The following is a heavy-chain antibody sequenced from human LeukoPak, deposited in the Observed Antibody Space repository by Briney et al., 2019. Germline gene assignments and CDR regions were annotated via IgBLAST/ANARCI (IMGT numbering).Heavy chain of an antibody. J-gene: IGHJ3*02. Sequence: GGSLRLSCGASGFSFRSYWMSWVRQAPGKGLEWVANIKQDGSEKYYVDSVKGRFTISRDNAKNSLYLQMNSLRAQDTAVYYCARDGAAAGLGDAFDIWGQGTMVTVSS. CDR2: IKQDGSEK. CDR3: ARDGAAAGLGDAFDI. V-gene: IGHV3-7*01. CDR1: GFSFRSYW. D-gene: IGHD6-13*01.